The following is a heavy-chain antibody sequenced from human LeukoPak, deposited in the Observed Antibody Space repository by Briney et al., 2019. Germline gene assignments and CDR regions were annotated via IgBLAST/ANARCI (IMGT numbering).Heavy chain of an antibody. Sequence: SETLSLTCTVSGGSLRGYYWSWIRQPPGKGLEWIGYISSSGSTKYNPSLKSRVTTSLDTSKNQFSLKPTSVTAADTAMYYCARDLRTGWTTALSNWGQGTLVTVSS. V-gene: IGHV4-59*01. CDR2: ISSSGST. CDR1: GGSLRGYY. D-gene: IGHD4-17*01. J-gene: IGHJ4*02. CDR3: ARDLRTGWTTALSN.